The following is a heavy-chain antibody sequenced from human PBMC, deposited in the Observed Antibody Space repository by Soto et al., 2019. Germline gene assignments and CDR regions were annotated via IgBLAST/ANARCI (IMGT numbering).Heavy chain of an antibody. CDR2: IYYSGST. CDR3: ARDGPEQLVRGAFDI. V-gene: IGHV4-31*03. D-gene: IGHD6-6*01. CDR1: GGSISSGGYY. J-gene: IGHJ3*02. Sequence: QVQLQESGPGLVKPSQTLSLTCTVSGGSISSGGYYWSWIRQHPGKGLEWIGYIYYSGSTYYNPSLKSRVTISVDTSKNQFPLKLSSVTAADTAVYYCARDGPEQLVRGAFDIWGQGTMVTVSS.